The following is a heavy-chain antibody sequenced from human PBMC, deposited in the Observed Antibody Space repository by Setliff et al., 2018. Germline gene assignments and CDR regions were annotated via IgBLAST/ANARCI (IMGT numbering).Heavy chain of an antibody. CDR2: TYDSGST. CDR3: ARAAVTSGARADYFDN. CDR1: GGSISSSSYY. V-gene: IGHV4-39*07. Sequence: LSLTCTVSGGSISSSSYYWGWVRQTPGKGLEWIGSTYDSGSTYYNPSLNSRVTISEDTSKNQFSLKLTSVTAADAAIYYCARAAVTSGARADYFDNWGRGTLVTVSS. J-gene: IGHJ4*02. D-gene: IGHD4-17*01.